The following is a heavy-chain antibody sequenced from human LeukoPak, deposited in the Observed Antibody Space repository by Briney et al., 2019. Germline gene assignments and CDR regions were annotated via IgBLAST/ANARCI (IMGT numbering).Heavy chain of an antibody. J-gene: IGHJ5*02. D-gene: IGHD2-15*01. Sequence: ASVKVSCKASGFTFTSSAMQWVRQARGQRLEWIGWIVVGSGNTNYAQKFQERVTITRDMSTSTAYMELSSLRSEDTAVYYCAAGSCSGGSCYSPLIQFDPWGQGTLVTVSS. CDR3: AAGSCSGGSCYSPLIQFDP. V-gene: IGHV1-58*02. CDR1: GFTFTSSA. CDR2: IVVGSGNT.